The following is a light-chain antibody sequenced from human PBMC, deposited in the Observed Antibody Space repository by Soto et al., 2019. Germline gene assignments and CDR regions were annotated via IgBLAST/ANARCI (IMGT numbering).Light chain of an antibody. CDR3: HHYGSSPPYT. J-gene: IGKJ2*01. V-gene: IGKV3-20*01. Sequence: EMVLTQSPGTLSLSPGERATLSCRASQSVSASYLAWYQQKPGQSPRLLINGASSRATGIPDRFSGSGSGTYFTLTISRLEPEDFAVYYCHHYGSSPPYTFGQGTKLDFK. CDR1: QSVSASY. CDR2: GAS.